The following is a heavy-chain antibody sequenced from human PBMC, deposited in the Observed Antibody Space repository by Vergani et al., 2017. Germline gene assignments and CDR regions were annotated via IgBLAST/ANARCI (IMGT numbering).Heavy chain of an antibody. CDR2: IYPGDSDT. Sequence: EVQLVPSGAEVKKPGESLTISCKGSGYSFTSYWIGWVRQMPGKGLEWMGIIYPGDSDTRYSPSFQGQVTISADKSISTAYLQWSSLKASDTAMYYCARCYYDFWSGYYHYYYYYMDVWGKGTTVTVSS. V-gene: IGHV5-51*01. CDR3: ARCYYDFWSGYYHYYYYYMDV. D-gene: IGHD3-3*01. CDR1: GYSFTSYW. J-gene: IGHJ6*03.